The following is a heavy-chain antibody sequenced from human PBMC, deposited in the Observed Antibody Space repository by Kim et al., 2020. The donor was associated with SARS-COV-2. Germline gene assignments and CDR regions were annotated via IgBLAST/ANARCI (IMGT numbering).Heavy chain of an antibody. CDR2: INHSGST. J-gene: IGHJ6*02. D-gene: IGHD3-10*01. CDR1: GGSFSGYY. Sequence: SETLSLTCAVYGGSFSGYYWSWIRQPPGKGLEWIGEINHSGSTNYNPSLKSRVTISVDTSKNQFSLKLSSVTAADTAVYYCARGCNTMVRGGVHCYYYYGMDVWGQGTTVTVSS. CDR3: ARGCNTMVRGGVHCYYYYGMDV. V-gene: IGHV4-34*01.